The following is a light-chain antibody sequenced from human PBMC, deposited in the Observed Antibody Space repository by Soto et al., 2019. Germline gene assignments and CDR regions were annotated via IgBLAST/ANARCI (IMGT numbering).Light chain of an antibody. Sequence: EIVMTQSPATLSVSPGGRATLSCRASQSISDTLAWYQQKPGQAPRLLIHGASTRAPGFPARFSGSGSGTDFTLTISSLQSEYFAVYYCQQYDNCPWTFGQGTKVEIK. J-gene: IGKJ1*01. CDR1: QSISDT. CDR2: GAS. V-gene: IGKV3-15*01. CDR3: QQYDNCPWT.